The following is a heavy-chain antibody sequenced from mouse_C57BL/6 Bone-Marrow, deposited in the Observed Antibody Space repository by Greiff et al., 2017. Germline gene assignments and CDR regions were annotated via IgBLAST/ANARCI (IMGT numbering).Heavy chain of an antibody. J-gene: IGHJ4*01. V-gene: IGHV5-9-1*02. D-gene: IGHD4-1*01. CDR3: TKEALTGVLYYAMDY. CDR2: ISSGGDYI. CDR1: GFTFSSYA. Sequence: EVQLVESGEGLVKPGGSLKLSCAASGFTFSSYAMSWVRQTPEKRLEWVAYISSGGDYIYYADTVKGRFTIARDNARNTLYLKMSSLKSEDTAMYYCTKEALTGVLYYAMDYWGQGTSVTVSS.